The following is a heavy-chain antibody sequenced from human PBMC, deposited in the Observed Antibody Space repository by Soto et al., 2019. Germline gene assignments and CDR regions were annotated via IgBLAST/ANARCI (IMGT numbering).Heavy chain of an antibody. J-gene: IGHJ4*02. CDR3: ARDKITGLFDY. CDR1: GGSISSGGYS. V-gene: IGHV4-30-2*01. Sequence: SETLSLTCAVSGGSISSGGYSWSWIRQPPGKGLEWIGYIYHSGSIYYNPSLKSRVTMSVDRSKNQFSLKLTSVTAADTAVYYCARDKITGLFDYWGQGTLVTV. D-gene: IGHD2-8*02. CDR2: IYHSGSI.